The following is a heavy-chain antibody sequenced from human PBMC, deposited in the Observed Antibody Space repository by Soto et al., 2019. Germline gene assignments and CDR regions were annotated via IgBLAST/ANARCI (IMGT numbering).Heavy chain of an antibody. CDR3: ARVLADYYGSGSYPPVYYYYGMDV. V-gene: IGHV1-69*13. CDR2: IIPIFGTA. Sequence: SVKVSCKASGGTFSSYAISWVRQAPGQGLEWMGGIIPIFGTANYAQKFQGRVTITADESTSTAYMELSSLRSEDTAVYYCARVLADYYGSGSYPPVYYYYGMDVWGQGTTVTVSS. CDR1: GGTFSSYA. D-gene: IGHD3-10*01. J-gene: IGHJ6*02.